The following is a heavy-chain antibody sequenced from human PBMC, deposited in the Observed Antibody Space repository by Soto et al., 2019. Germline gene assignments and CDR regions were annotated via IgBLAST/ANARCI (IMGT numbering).Heavy chain of an antibody. D-gene: IGHD1-26*01. CDR3: ARDDEDGSYCDLGY. Sequence: QVQLVESGGGVVQPGRSLRLSCAVSGFTFSSHIMHWVLQAPGKGLEWVAFISSDGSNKYYADSVKGRFTTSRDNSENTMYLQMNSLRVEDTAVYYCARDDEDGSYCDLGYWGQGALVTVSS. CDR2: ISSDGSNK. V-gene: IGHV3-30-3*01. J-gene: IGHJ4*02. CDR1: GFTFSSHI.